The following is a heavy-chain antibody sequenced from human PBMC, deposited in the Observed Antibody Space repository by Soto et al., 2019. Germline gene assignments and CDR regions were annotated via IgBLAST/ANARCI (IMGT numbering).Heavy chain of an antibody. V-gene: IGHV1-18*01. CDR2: ISAYNGNT. Sequence: ASVKVSCKASGYTFTSYGISWVRQAPGQGLEWMGWISAYNGNTNYAQKLQGRVTMTTDTSTSTAYMELRSLRSDDTAFYYCARDEMTYSSGWYDRQYYYYYYMDVWGKGTTVTVSS. J-gene: IGHJ6*03. CDR3: ARDEMTYSSGWYDRQYYYYYYMDV. D-gene: IGHD6-19*01. CDR1: GYTFTSYG.